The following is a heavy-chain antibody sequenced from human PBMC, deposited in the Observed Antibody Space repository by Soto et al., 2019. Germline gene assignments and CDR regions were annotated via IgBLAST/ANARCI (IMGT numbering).Heavy chain of an antibody. CDR2: IYYSGST. Sequence: PSETLSLTCTVSGGSISSGGYYWSWIRQHPGKGLEWIGYIYYSGSTYYNPSLKSRVTISVDTSKNQFSLKLSSVTAADTAVYYCARVSSSGPPVYYFDYWGQGTLVTVSS. D-gene: IGHD3-22*01. V-gene: IGHV4-31*03. CDR1: GGSISSGGYY. CDR3: ARVSSSGPPVYYFDY. J-gene: IGHJ4*02.